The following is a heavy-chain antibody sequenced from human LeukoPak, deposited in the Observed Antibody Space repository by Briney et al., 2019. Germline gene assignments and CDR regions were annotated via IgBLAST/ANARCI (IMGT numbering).Heavy chain of an antibody. CDR2: INPSGDGT. V-gene: IGHV3-23*01. CDR1: GFTFSNYA. J-gene: IGHJ4*02. CDR3: ARALIVVNRIFDY. D-gene: IGHD2-21*01. Sequence: GGSLRLSCAASGFTFSNYAMSWVRQAPGKGLEWVSAINPSGDGTWHADSVKGRFTFSRDNSKNTMYLQMNSLRVEDTAVYYCARALIVVNRIFDYWGQGTLVTVSS.